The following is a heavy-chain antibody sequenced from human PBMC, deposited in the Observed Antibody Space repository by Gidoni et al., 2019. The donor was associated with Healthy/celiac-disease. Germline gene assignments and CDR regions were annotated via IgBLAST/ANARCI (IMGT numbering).Heavy chain of an antibody. CDR3: AKEYDSSGYGWFDP. Sequence: EVQLVESGGGLVQPGRSLRLSCAASGFTFDDYAMHWVRQAPGKGLEWVSGISWNSGSIGYADSVKGRFTISRDNAKNSLYLQMNSLRAEDTALYYCAKEYDSSGYGWFDPWGQGTLVTVSS. V-gene: IGHV3-9*01. CDR2: ISWNSGSI. J-gene: IGHJ5*02. CDR1: GFTFDDYA. D-gene: IGHD3-22*01.